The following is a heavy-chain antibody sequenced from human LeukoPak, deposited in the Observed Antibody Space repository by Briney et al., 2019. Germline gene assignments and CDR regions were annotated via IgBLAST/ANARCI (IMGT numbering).Heavy chain of an antibody. D-gene: IGHD3-22*01. V-gene: IGHV4-4*02. CDR3: ERDGSRGPFDY. CDR2: IYHSGTT. J-gene: IGHJ4*02. CDR1: GVSISTSNW. Sequence: SETLSLTCAVSGVSISTSNWWRWVRQPPGKGLEWIGEIYHSGTTNYNPSLKSRVTISVDKSKNQFSLNLISVTAADTAVYYSERDGSRGPFDYWGQGTLVTVSS.